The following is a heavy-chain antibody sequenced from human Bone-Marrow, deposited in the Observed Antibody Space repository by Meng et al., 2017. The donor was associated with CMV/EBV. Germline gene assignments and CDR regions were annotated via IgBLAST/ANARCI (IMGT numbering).Heavy chain of an antibody. J-gene: IGHJ6*02. Sequence: ASVKVSCKASGYTFTSYGISWVRQAPGQGLEWMGWISAYNGNTNYAQKLQGRVTMTTDTSTSTAYMELRSLRSDDTAVYYRARVEVSTSPFYWYYYGMDVWGQGTTVTVSS. CDR3: ARVEVSTSPFYWYYYGMDV. CDR1: GYTFTSYG. D-gene: IGHD2-2*01. CDR2: ISAYNGNT. V-gene: IGHV1-18*01.